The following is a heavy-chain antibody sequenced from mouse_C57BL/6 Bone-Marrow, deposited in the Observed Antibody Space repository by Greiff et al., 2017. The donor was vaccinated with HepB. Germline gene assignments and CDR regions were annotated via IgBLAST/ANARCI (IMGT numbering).Heavy chain of an antibody. J-gene: IGHJ3*01. D-gene: IGHD2-1*01. V-gene: IGHV5-17*01. CDR2: ISSGSSTI. CDR1: GFTFSDYG. CDR3: ARNGNSAWFAY. Sequence: EVNLVESGGGLVKPGGSLKLSCAASGFTFSDYGMHWVRQAPEKGLEWVAYISSGSSTIYYADTVKGRFTISRDNATNTLFLQMTSLRSEDTAMYYCARNGNSAWFAYWGQGTLVTVSA.